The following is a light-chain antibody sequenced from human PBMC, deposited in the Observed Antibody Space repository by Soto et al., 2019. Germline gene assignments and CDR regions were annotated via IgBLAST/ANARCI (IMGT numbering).Light chain of an antibody. J-gene: IGKJ5*01. Sequence: EIVLTQSPATVSLSPGERAPLSCRASQDIARYLAWYQQKPGQAPRLLTYDASNRATGIPARFSGSGSGTDFTLTISSLEPEALAVYYCQHRSNWPLAFCQGTRLEIK. CDR3: QHRSNWPLA. CDR1: QDIARY. V-gene: IGKV3-11*01. CDR2: DAS.